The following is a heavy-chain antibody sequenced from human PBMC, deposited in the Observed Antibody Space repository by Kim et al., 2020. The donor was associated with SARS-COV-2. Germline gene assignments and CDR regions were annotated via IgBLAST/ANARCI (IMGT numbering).Heavy chain of an antibody. Sequence: GGSLRLSCAASGFTFSSYAMSWVRQAPGKGLEWVSAISGSGGSTYYEDSVKGRFTISRDNSKNTLYLQMNSLRAEDTAVYYCEKDRKPHYFDYWGQGTLVTVSS. J-gene: IGHJ4*02. V-gene: IGHV3-23*01. CDR3: EKDRKPHYFDY. CDR1: GFTFSSYA. CDR2: ISGSGGST.